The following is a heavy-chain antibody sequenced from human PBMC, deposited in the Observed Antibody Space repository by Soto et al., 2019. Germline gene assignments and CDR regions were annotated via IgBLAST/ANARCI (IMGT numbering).Heavy chain of an antibody. CDR3: ARSVRDRSGWQYYYYYYGMDV. J-gene: IGHJ6*02. CDR2: ISAYNGNT. Sequence: QVRLVQSGAEVKKPGASVKVSCKASGYTFTSYGISWVRQAPGQGLEWMGWISAYNGNTNYAQKLQGRVTMTTDTSTSTAYMELRSLRSDDTAVYYCARSVRDRSGWQYYYYYYGMDVWGQGTTVTVSS. D-gene: IGHD6-19*01. V-gene: IGHV1-18*01. CDR1: GYTFTSYG.